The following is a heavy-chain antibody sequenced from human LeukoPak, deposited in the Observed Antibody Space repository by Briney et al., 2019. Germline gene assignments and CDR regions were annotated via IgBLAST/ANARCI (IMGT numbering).Heavy chain of an antibody. CDR3: ARWTRAILDY. V-gene: IGHV3-64*01. CDR2: ISSNGGST. Sequence: GGSLRLSCAASGFTFSSYAMHWVRQAPGKGLEYVSAISSNGGSTYYANSVKGRFTISRDNSKNTLYLQMGSVRADDMAVYYCARWTRAILDYWGQGTLVTVSS. CDR1: GFTFSSYA. J-gene: IGHJ4*02. D-gene: IGHD3/OR15-3a*01.